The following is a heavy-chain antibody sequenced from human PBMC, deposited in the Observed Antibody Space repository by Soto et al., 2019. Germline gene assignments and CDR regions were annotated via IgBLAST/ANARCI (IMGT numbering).Heavy chain of an antibody. Sequence: LSLTCAVSGGSISSNNWWSWVRQPPGKGLEWVAFISFDGTNKYYADSVKDRFTVSRDNSKNTLFVQMNSLRAEDTAVYYCGRDRRFGNGYNLGFDYWGQGTLVTVSS. V-gene: IGHV3-30-3*01. D-gene: IGHD5-12*01. CDR2: ISFDGTNK. CDR3: GRDRRFGNGYNLGFDY. J-gene: IGHJ4*02. CDR1: GGSISSNN.